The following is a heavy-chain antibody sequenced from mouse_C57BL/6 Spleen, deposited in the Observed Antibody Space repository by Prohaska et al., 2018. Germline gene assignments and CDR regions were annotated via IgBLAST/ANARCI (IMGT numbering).Heavy chain of an antibody. V-gene: IGHV11-2*01. CDR3: MRYGSSYWYFDV. D-gene: IGHD1-1*01. CDR2: STFDGIAI. CDR1: GFTFSGFW. J-gene: IGHJ1*03. Sequence: EVQLLETGGGLVQPGGSRGLSCEGSGFTFSGFWMSWVRQTPGKTLEWLGDSTFDGIAINDAPSIKDRVTIFRDNDKSTLYLQMSNVRSEDTATYFCMRYGSSYWYFDVWGTGTTVTVSS.